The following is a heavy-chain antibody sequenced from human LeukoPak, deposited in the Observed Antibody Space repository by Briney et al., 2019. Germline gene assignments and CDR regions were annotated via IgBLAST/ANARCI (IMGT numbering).Heavy chain of an antibody. V-gene: IGHV3-30*02. CDR1: GFTFSSYG. Sequence: GGSLRLSCAASGFTFSSYGMHWVRQAPGKGLEWVAFIRYDGSNKYYADSVKGRFTISRDNSKNTLYLQMNSLRAEDTAVCYCAKSSRGYGDYEPPGYWGQGTLVTVSS. CDR3: AKSSRGYGDYEPPGY. D-gene: IGHD4-17*01. CDR2: IRYDGSNK. J-gene: IGHJ4*02.